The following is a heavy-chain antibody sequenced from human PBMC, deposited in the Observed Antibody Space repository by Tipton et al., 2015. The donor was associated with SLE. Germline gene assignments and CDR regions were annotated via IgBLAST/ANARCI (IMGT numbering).Heavy chain of an antibody. D-gene: IGHD6-13*01. CDR3: ARRIAAAATGDYFDY. J-gene: IGHJ4*02. V-gene: IGHV4-39*07. Sequence: TLSLTCTVSGGSISSSSYYWGWIRQPPGKGLEWVGSIYYSGSTYYNPSLKSRVTISVDTSKNQFSLKLSSVTAADTAVYYCARRIAAAATGDYFDYWGQGTLVTVSP. CDR1: GGSISSSSYY. CDR2: IYYSGST.